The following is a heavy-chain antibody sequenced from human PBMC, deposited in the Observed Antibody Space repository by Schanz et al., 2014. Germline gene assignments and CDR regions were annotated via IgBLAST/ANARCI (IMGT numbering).Heavy chain of an antibody. V-gene: IGHV3-11*01. CDR3: ARVALPGYSSPRDAFDI. D-gene: IGHD5-18*01. J-gene: IGHJ3*02. CDR2: ISSGGTTT. CDR1: GFIFSDYY. Sequence: QVQLVESGGGLVKPGGSLRLSCAASGFIFSDYYMAWIRQAPGKGPEYVSYISSGGTTTYHSDSVKGRFTISRDSAENSLYLQMNSLRAEDTAVYYCARVALPGYSSPRDAFDIWGQGTMXTVSS.